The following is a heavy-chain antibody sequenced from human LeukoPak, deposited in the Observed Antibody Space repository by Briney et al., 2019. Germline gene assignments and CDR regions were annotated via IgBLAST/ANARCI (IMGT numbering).Heavy chain of an antibody. CDR2: ISYDGINR. CDR3: AKGNAVAWELLDH. Sequence: SGGSLRLSCAASGYSFNTHGMHWVRQAPGKGLEWLAGISYDGINRYYVDSMKGRFTISRDNSKNTVFPQMNSLRVEDTAIYFCAKGNAVAWELLDHWGQGALVTVSS. D-gene: IGHD1-26*01. J-gene: IGHJ4*02. CDR1: GYSFNTHG. V-gene: IGHV3-30*18.